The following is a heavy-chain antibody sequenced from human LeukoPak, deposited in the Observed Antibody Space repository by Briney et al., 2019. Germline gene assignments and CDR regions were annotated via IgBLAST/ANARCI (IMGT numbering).Heavy chain of an antibody. Sequence: SQTLSLTCVISGDSVSNNIAAWNWIRQSPSRGLEWLGRTDDRAKCYNDYALSVETRSTKNPDTSKNQFSLQLNSVTPEDTAVYYCARDVTAGAGAVGMAVWGKGTTVTVSS. J-gene: IGHJ6*04. CDR1: GDSVSNNIAA. V-gene: IGHV6-1*01. D-gene: IGHD6-13*01. CDR3: ARDVTAGAGAVGMAV. CDR2: TDDRAKCYN.